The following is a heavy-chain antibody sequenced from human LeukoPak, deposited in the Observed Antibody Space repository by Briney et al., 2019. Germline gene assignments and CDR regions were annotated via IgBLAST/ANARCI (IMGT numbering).Heavy chain of an antibody. CDR1: GFTFSSYS. CDR3: ARDWYSKSNAFDI. Sequence: GGSLRLSCAASGFTFSSYSMNWVRQAPGKGLEWVSYISSSSSTIYYADSVKGRFTISRDNAKNSLYLQMNSLRAEDTAVYYCARDWYSKSNAFDIWGQGTMVTVSS. D-gene: IGHD1-1*01. V-gene: IGHV3-48*04. J-gene: IGHJ3*02. CDR2: ISSSSSTI.